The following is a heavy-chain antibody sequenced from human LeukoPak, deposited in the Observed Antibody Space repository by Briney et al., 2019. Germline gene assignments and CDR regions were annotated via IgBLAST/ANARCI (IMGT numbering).Heavy chain of an antibody. J-gene: IGHJ4*02. D-gene: IGHD2-15*01. CDR3: TKLVDSAPSY. V-gene: IGHV3-23*01. CDR2: IGGTT. Sequence: GGSLRLSCEASGCAFSNYAMMWIRQAPGKGLEWVSSIGGTTYYADPVRGRFTISRDNSKNTLYLQMNNLRAEDTALYYCTKLVDSAPSYWGQGTLVTVSS. CDR1: GCAFSNYA.